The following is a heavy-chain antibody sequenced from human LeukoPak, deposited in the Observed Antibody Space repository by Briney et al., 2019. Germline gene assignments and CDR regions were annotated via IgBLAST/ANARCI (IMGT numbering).Heavy chain of an antibody. V-gene: IGHV4-59*11. J-gene: IGHJ5*02. CDR2: IHYSGNT. CDR1: GGSISSHF. D-gene: IGHD2-2*01. Sequence: SETLSFTCTVSGGSISSHFWTWIRKPPGKGLEWIGYIHYSGNTNYNPSLKSRVSISVETSKNEFSLKLSSVTAADTAVYYCTRDFLECSRASCLNWFDPWGQGTLVTVSS. CDR3: TRDFLECSRASCLNWFDP.